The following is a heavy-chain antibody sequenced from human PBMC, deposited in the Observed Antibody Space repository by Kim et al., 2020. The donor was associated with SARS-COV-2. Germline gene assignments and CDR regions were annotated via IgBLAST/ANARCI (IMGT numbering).Heavy chain of an antibody. V-gene: IGHV3-23*01. Sequence: GGSLRLSCTTSGFTFTGHAMSWVRQAPGKGLEWVSCIDGSYDTTYYVDSVKGRFSISRDYSKNTLYLQMSGLRAEDTAAYYCLKGGWGWIWDYWGQGTLVTVSS. CDR2: IDGSYDTT. CDR1: GFTFTGHA. CDR3: LKGGWGWIWDY. D-gene: IGHD2-21*01. J-gene: IGHJ4*02.